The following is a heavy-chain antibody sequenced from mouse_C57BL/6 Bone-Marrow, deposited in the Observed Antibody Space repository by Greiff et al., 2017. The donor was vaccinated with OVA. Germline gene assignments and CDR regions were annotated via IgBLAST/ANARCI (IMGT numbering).Heavy chain of an antibody. D-gene: IGHD2-3*01. Sequence: EVKVVESGEGLVKPGGSLKLSCAASGFTFSSYAMSWVRQTPEKRLEWVAYISSGGDYIYYADTVKGRFTISRDKARNTLYLQMSSLKSEDTAMYYCTREPDGCLYAMDYWGQGTSVTVSS. CDR1: GFTFSSYA. CDR3: TREPDGCLYAMDY. V-gene: IGHV5-9-1*02. CDR2: ISSGGDYI. J-gene: IGHJ4*01.